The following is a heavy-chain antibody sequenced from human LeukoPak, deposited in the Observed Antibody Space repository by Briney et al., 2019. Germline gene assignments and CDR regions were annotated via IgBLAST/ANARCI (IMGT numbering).Heavy chain of an antibody. V-gene: IGHV3-48*01. CDR1: GFTFSSYS. CDR3: ARGHGSGSYYPDY. J-gene: IGHJ4*02. D-gene: IGHD3-10*01. CDR2: ISSSSSTI. Sequence: PGGSLRLSCAASGFTFSSYSMNWVRRAPGKGLEWVSYISSSSSTIYYADSVKGRFTTSRDNAKNSLYLQMNSLRAEDTAVYYCARGHGSGSYYPDYWGQGTLVTVSS.